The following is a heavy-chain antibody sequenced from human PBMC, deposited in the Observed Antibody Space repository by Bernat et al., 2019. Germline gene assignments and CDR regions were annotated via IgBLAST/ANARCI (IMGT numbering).Heavy chain of an antibody. V-gene: IGHV3-7*03. CDR2: IKTDGSAK. CDR3: EGDPGWGGLDL. J-gene: IGHJ3*01. CDR1: GFTFLSHG. D-gene: IGHD3-16*01. Sequence: EVQLLQSGAALVQPGGSLRLSCAASGFTFLSHGMCWLRQAPGKGLEWVANIKTDGSAKYYVDSVKGRFTISRDNVNNSLYLQMNSLRADDTAVYYCEGDPGWGGLDLWGQGTMVTVSS.